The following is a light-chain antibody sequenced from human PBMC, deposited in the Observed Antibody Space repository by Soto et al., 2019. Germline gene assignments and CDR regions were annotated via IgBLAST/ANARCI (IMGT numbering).Light chain of an antibody. V-gene: IGLV2-14*01. Sequence: QSALTQPASVSGSPGQSITISCTGASGDVGTYNYVSWYQQHPGKAPKLIIFEVSYRPSGVSDRFSGSKSGNTASLTISGLQADDEADYYCSSYTRSSTYVFGTGTKLTVL. CDR2: EVS. J-gene: IGLJ1*01. CDR3: SSYTRSSTYV. CDR1: SGDVGTYNY.